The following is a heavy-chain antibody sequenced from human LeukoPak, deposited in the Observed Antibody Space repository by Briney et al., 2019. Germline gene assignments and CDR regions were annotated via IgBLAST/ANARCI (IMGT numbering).Heavy chain of an antibody. CDR1: GFTFTYYG. J-gene: IGHJ4*02. Sequence: GGSLRLSCAASGFTFTYYGMHWVRQAPGKGLEWLAVIWYDGSHEYYADSVRGRFTISRDNSRNTVSLQMNSLRAEDTAVYFCARAHGYDYVSYNFDSWGQGTLVTVSS. V-gene: IGHV3-33*01. CDR2: IWYDGSHE. D-gene: IGHD5-18*01. CDR3: ARAHGYDYVSYNFDS.